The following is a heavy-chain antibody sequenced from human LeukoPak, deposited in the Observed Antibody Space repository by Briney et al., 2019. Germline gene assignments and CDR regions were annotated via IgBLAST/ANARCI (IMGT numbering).Heavy chain of an antibody. V-gene: IGHV1-8*03. CDR2: MNPNSGNT. D-gene: IGHD3-3*01. J-gene: IGHJ4*02. CDR3: ARRRAYYDFWSGYYYFDY. Sequence: GASVKVSCKASGYTFTSYDINWVRQATGQGLEWMGWMNPNSGNTGYAQEFQGRVTITRNTSISTAYMELSSLRSEDTAVYYCARRRAYYDFWSGYYYFDYWGQGTLVTVSS. CDR1: GYTFTSYD.